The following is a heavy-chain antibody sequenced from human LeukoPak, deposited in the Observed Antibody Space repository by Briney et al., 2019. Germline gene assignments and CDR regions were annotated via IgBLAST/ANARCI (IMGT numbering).Heavy chain of an antibody. CDR2: IRYDGSNK. Sequence: GGSLRLSCAASGFTFSSYGMHWVRQAPGKGLEWVAFIRYDGSNKYYADSVKGRFTISRDNSKNTLYLQMNSLRAEDTAVYYCAKDPSRITIFGVVIIAPGGQGTLVTVSS. J-gene: IGHJ4*02. D-gene: IGHD3-3*01. CDR1: GFTFSSYG. V-gene: IGHV3-30*02. CDR3: AKDPSRITIFGVVIIAP.